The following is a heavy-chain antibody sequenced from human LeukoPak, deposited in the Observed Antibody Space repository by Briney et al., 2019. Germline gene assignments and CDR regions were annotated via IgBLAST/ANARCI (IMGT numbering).Heavy chain of an antibody. CDR1: GFTFSSYA. CDR2: ISGSGGST. Sequence: GGSLRLSCAASGFTFSSYAMSWVRQAPGKGLEWVSAISGSGGSTYYADSVKGRFTISRDNSKNTLYLQMNSLRAEDTAVYYCAKVSYHYYGSGSYVLDYWGQGTLVTVSS. V-gene: IGHV3-23*01. CDR3: AKVSYHYYGSGSYVLDY. D-gene: IGHD3-10*01. J-gene: IGHJ4*02.